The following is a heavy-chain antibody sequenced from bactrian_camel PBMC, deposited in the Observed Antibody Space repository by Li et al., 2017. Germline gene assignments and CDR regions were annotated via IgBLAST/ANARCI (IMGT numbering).Heavy chain of an antibody. CDR1: GYTNA. CDR3: AADQRWCSLDRPTKYAY. V-gene: IGHV3-3*01. Sequence: HVQLVESGGGSVQIGGSLRLACEVSGYTNAKAWFRQAPGKEREGVAAIRTASDSPWYGRPARGRFTISQDNAKNRVYLLMNSLKPEDTGMYYCAADQRWCSLDRPTKYAYCGQGTQVTVS. J-gene: IGHJ4*01. CDR2: IRTASDSP. D-gene: IGHD3*01.